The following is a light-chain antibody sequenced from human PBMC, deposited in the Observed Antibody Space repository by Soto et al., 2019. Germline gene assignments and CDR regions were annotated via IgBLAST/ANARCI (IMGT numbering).Light chain of an antibody. Sequence: EIQVTQSPTSLSASVGERITITCRASRSIGNNLNWYQQRPGKAPQLLIYAASSLQSGVPSRFSGSSSVTDFTLTINGLHPEDFATYYCQQSFSPHIACGQGTRL. CDR3: QQSFSPHIA. CDR2: AAS. CDR1: RSIGNN. V-gene: IGKV1-39*01. J-gene: IGKJ5*01.